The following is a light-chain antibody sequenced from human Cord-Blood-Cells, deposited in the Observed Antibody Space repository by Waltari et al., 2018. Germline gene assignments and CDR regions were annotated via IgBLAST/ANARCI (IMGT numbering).Light chain of an antibody. CDR1: SSDVGGYNY. V-gene: IGLV2-14*01. CDR3: SSYTSSSTYV. J-gene: IGLJ1*01. CDR2: DFS. Sequence: QSALTQPASVSGSPGQSITISCTGTSSDVGGYNYVSWYQQHPGKAPKLMIYDFSKRPSGGSIRFSGSKSGNTASLTISGLQAEDEADYYCSSYTSSSTYVFGTGTKVTVL.